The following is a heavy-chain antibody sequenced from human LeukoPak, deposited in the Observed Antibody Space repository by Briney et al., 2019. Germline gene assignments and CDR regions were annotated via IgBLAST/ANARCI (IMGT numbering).Heavy chain of an antibody. J-gene: IGHJ4*02. CDR1: GGSISGYY. CDR3: VRHGGSYFIY. Sequence: SETLSLTCTVSGGSISGYYWSWIRHPPGKALEWIGYIHSSGNTVYNPSLKSRVTIAVDTSKNQFSLKLSSVTAVDTAIYYCVRHGGSYFIYWGQGTLVTVSS. CDR2: IHSSGNT. D-gene: IGHD1-26*01. V-gene: IGHV4-59*08.